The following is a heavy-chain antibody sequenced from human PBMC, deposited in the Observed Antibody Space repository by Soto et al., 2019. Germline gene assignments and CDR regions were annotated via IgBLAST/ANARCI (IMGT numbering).Heavy chain of an antibody. CDR3: AKPKFRGVVVNV. D-gene: IGHD3-10*01. Sequence: AASVKVAWKGSGYTNTSYGSSWVRQANGQGLEWMGWISAYNGNTNYAQKLQGRVTMTTDTSTSTAYMELRSLRSDDTAVYYCAKPKFRGVVVNVWGPGTTVTVSS. V-gene: IGHV1-18*01. CDR1: GYTNTSYG. CDR2: ISAYNGNT. J-gene: IGHJ6*02.